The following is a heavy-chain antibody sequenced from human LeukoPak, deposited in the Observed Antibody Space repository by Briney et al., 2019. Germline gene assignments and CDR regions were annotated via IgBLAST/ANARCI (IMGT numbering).Heavy chain of an antibody. CDR3: ARVRANYFDY. CDR1: GGSISTYY. Sequence: SETLSLTCTVSGGSISTYYWSWIRQPPGKGLEWIGYIYFSGSTNYNPSLTSRVTISVDTSKNQFSLKLSSVTAADTAVYYCARVRANYFDYWGQGILVTVSS. CDR2: IYFSGST. V-gene: IGHV4-59*01. J-gene: IGHJ4*02.